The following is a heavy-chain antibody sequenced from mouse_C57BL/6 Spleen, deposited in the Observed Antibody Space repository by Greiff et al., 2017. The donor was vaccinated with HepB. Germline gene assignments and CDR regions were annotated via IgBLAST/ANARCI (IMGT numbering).Heavy chain of an antibody. V-gene: IGHV5-17*01. Sequence: EVNVVESGGGLVKPGGSLKLSCAASGFTFGDYGMHWVRQAPEKGLEWVAYISSGSSTIYYADTVKGRFTISRDNAKNTLFLQMTSLRSEDTAMYYCARGLLRSYYFDYWGQGTTLTVSS. J-gene: IGHJ2*01. CDR3: ARGLLRSYYFDY. D-gene: IGHD1-1*01. CDR2: ISSGSSTI. CDR1: GFTFGDYG.